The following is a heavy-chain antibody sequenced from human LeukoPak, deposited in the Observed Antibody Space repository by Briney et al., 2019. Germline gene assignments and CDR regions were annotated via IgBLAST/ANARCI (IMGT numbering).Heavy chain of an antibody. CDR1: GGSISSSNW. CDR3: ARGGGYSYGSNDAFDI. D-gene: IGHD5-18*01. V-gene: IGHV4-4*02. CDR2: IHHSGST. Sequence: PSGTLSLTCDVSGGSISSSNWWSWVRQPPGKGVEWIGEIHHSGSTNDNPSLKSRVTISVDKSKNQFSLKLSSVTAADTAVYYCARGGGYSYGSNDAFDIWGQGTMVTVSS. J-gene: IGHJ3*02.